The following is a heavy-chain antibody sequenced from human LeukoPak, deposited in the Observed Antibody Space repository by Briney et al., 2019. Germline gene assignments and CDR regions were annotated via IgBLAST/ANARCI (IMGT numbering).Heavy chain of an antibody. CDR1: GFTFTSYN. V-gene: IGHV3-48*01. D-gene: IGHD3-22*01. Sequence: RGSLRLSCAASGFTFTSYNMNWVRQAPGKGLEWVSYISRSSSLVYYADSVKGRFTISRDNAQNSLYLQMNSLRAEDTAVYYCARDSSDYAGPPDYWGQGTLVTVSS. CDR3: ARDSSDYAGPPDY. J-gene: IGHJ4*02. CDR2: ISRSSSLV.